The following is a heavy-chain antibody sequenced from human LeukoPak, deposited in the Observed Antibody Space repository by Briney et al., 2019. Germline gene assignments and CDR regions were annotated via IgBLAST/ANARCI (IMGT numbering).Heavy chain of an antibody. D-gene: IGHD3-22*01. CDR3: ANFPDSSGYYYVSWAFDI. J-gene: IGHJ3*02. Sequence: GGSLRLSCAASGFTFDDYAMHWVRQAPGKGLEWVSGISWNSGSTYYADSVKGRFTISRDNSKNTLYLQMNSLRAEDTAVYYCANFPDSSGYYYVSWAFDIWGQGTMVTVSS. CDR2: ISWNSGST. CDR1: GFTFDDYA. V-gene: IGHV3-23*01.